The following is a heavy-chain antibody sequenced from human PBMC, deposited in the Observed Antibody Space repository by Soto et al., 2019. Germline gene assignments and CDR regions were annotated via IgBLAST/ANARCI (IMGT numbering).Heavy chain of an antibody. CDR3: AKDQRYYDFWSGSESYYFDY. CDR1: GFTFSSYA. J-gene: IGHJ4*02. V-gene: IGHV3-23*01. Sequence: LRLSCAASGFTFSSYAMSWVRQAPGKGLEWVSAISGSGGSTYYADSVKGRFTISRDNSKNTLYLQMNSLRAEDTAVYYCAKDQRYYDFWSGSESYYFDYWGQGTLVTVSS. D-gene: IGHD3-3*01. CDR2: ISGSGGST.